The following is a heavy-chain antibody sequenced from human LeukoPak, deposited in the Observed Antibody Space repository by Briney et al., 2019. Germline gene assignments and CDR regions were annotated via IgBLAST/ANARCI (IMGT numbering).Heavy chain of an antibody. CDR3: ASGSSGYDP. J-gene: IGHJ5*02. V-gene: IGHV4-4*07. Sequence: PSETLSLTCTVSGGSISNYYWSWIRQPAGKGLEWIGRIYSSGTTIYNPSLKSRVTMSVDTSKSQFSLKLSSVTAADTAVYFCASGSSGYDPWGQGTLVTVSS. D-gene: IGHD5-12*01. CDR1: GGSISNYY. CDR2: IYSSGTT.